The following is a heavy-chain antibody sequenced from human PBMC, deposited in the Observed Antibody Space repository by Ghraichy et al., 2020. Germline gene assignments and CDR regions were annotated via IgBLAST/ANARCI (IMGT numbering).Heavy chain of an antibody. CDR2: IVFDESNT. CDR3: ARALTIKHYYYGMDV. D-gene: IGHD5-12*01. J-gene: IGHJ6*02. CDR1: GFTFDDYN. V-gene: IGHV3-30*14. Sequence: GESLNISCSASGFTFDDYNMHWVRQAPGKGLEWVALIVFDESNTYYASSVKGRFTISRDNSKNTLYLQMNSLRPEDTSIYYCARALTIKHYYYGMDVWGRGTTVTVSS.